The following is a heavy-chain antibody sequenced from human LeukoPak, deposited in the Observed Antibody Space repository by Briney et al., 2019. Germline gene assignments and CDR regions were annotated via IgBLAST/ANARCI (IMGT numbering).Heavy chain of an antibody. V-gene: IGHV4-59*12. CDR2: IDYSGNT. CDR3: ARWYYDSSGYRYFDY. Sequence: QPSETLSLTCTVSGGSISSYYWTWIRQSPGKGLEWIGNIDYSGNTKYNPSLNSRVTISVDTSKNHFSLKLSSVTAADTAVYYCARWYYDSSGYRYFDYWGQGTLVIVSS. J-gene: IGHJ4*02. CDR1: GGSISSYY. D-gene: IGHD3-22*01.